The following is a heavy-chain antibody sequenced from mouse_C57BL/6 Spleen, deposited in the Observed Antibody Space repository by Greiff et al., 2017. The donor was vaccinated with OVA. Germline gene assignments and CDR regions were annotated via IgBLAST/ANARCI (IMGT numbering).Heavy chain of an antibody. CDR1: GYTFTSYW. Sequence: VQLQQPGAELVRPGSSVKLSCKASGYTFTSYWMHWVKQRPIQGLEWIGNIDPSDSETHYNQKFKDKATLTVDKSSSTAYMQLSSLTSEDSAVYYSARVKTTGVAEAMDYWGQGTSVTVSS. J-gene: IGHJ4*01. CDR2: IDPSDSET. D-gene: IGHD1-1*01. V-gene: IGHV1-52*01. CDR3: ARVKTTGVAEAMDY.